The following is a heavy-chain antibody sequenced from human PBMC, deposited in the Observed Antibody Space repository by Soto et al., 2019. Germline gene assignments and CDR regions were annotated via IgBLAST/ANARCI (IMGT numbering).Heavy chain of an antibody. CDR2: ISSSSSTI. CDR1: GFTFSSYS. CDR3: ARDIAAMVQGSGSPFDY. D-gene: IGHD5-18*01. Sequence: GGSLRLSCAASGFTFSSYSMNWVRQAPGKGLEWVSYISSSSSTIYYADSVKGRFTISRDNAKNSLYLQMNSLRDEDTAVYYCARDIAAMVQGSGSPFDYWGQGTLVTVSS. V-gene: IGHV3-48*02. J-gene: IGHJ4*02.